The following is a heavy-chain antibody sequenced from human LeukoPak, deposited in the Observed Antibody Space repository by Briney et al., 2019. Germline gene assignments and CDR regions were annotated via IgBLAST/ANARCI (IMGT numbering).Heavy chain of an antibody. CDR1: GGSISSGGYY. D-gene: IGHD6-19*01. Sequence: SETLSLTCTVSGGSISSGGYYWSWIRQPPGKGLEWIGYIYHSGSTYYNPSLKSRVTISVDTSKNQFSLKLSSVTAADTAVYYCARREQWLEVDYWGQGTLVTVSS. V-gene: IGHV4-30-2*01. J-gene: IGHJ4*02. CDR3: ARREQWLEVDY. CDR2: IYHSGST.